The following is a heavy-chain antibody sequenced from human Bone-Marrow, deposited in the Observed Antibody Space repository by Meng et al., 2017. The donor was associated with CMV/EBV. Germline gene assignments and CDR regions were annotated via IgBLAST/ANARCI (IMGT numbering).Heavy chain of an antibody. D-gene: IGHD5-12*01. CDR3: ARGLGDSGSDNYFDY. J-gene: IGHJ4*02. CDR1: GFTFNIYN. Sequence: SGFTFNIYNMNWVRQAPGKGLEWVSSISGSSSHIYYADSVKGRFTISRDNAKNSLHLQMSSLGAEDTAMYYCARGLGDSGSDNYFDYWGQGILVTVSS. CDR2: ISGSSSHI. V-gene: IGHV3-21*01.